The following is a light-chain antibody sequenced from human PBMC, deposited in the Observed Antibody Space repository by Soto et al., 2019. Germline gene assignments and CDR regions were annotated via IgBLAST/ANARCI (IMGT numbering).Light chain of an antibody. CDR1: SSNIGSET. CDR2: SND. V-gene: IGLV1-44*01. CDR3: AAWDDSLSGWV. Sequence: QSVLTQPPSASGTPGQRVTISCSGSSSNIGSETVNWYQQLPGTAPKLLIYSNDQRPSGVPDRFSGSKSGTSASLAISGLQSEDEADYYCAAWDDSLSGWVFGGGTQLTVL. J-gene: IGLJ3*02.